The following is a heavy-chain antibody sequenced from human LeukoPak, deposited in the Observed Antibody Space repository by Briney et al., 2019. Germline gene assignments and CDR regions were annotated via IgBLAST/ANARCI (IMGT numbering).Heavy chain of an antibody. D-gene: IGHD3-10*01. CDR1: GFTVSGNY. CDR2: IRRGGNT. J-gene: IGHJ4*02. CDR3: ARDPGYGLGVDYGDY. V-gene: IGHV3-66*01. Sequence: SGGSLRLSCAASGFTVSGNYMSWVRQAPGKGLEWLSVIRRGGNTYYADSVKGRFNISRDSSKNTVFLQMDSLRAEDTAVYYCARDPGYGLGVDYGDYWGQGTLVTVSS.